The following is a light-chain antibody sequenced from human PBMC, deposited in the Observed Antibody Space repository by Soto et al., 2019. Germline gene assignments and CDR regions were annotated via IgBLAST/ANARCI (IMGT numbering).Light chain of an antibody. J-gene: IGKJ3*01. CDR3: QKYNSAPLT. Sequence: DIQVTQFPSSLSASVGDRITITCRASQAIGNYLAWYQQKPGKVPKLLIYAASTLQSGVPSRFSGSRSGTYFTLTVSSLQPEDVATYYCQKYNSAPLTFGPGTKVEIK. CDR2: AAS. CDR1: QAIGNY. V-gene: IGKV1-27*01.